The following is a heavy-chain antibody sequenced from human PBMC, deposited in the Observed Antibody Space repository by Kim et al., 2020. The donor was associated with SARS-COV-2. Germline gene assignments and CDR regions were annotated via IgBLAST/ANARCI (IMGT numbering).Heavy chain of an antibody. J-gene: IGHJ4*02. Sequence: GGSLRLSCAASGFTFSNAWMSWVRQAPGKGLEWVGRIKSKTDGGTTDYAAPVKGRFTISRDDSKNTLYLQMNSLKTEDTAVYYCTTGVVRVGYCSGGSCYYFDYWGQGTLVAVSS. CDR1: GFTFSNAW. D-gene: IGHD2-15*01. CDR2: IKSKTDGGTT. CDR3: TTGVVRVGYCSGGSCYYFDY. V-gene: IGHV3-15*01.